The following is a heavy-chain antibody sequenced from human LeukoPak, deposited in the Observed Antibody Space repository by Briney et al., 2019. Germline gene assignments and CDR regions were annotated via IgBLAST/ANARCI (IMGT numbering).Heavy chain of an antibody. Sequence: PGGSLRLSCAASAFTFSSYSMNWVRQAPGKGLEWVSSISSRSSYIYYADSVKGRFTISRDNSKNTLYLQMNSLRAEDTAVYYCAKGAKRVVGATTHWIDPWGQGTLVTVSS. V-gene: IGHV3-21*01. J-gene: IGHJ5*02. CDR3: AKGAKRVVGATTHWIDP. D-gene: IGHD1-26*01. CDR2: ISSRSSYI. CDR1: AFTFSSYS.